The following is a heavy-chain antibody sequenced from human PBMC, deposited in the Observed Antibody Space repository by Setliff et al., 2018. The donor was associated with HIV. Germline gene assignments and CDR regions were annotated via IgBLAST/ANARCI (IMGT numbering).Heavy chain of an antibody. Sequence: EASVKVSCKASGYTFTGYYMHWVRQAPGQGLEWMGWINPNSGGTNYAQEFQGRVTMTRDTSISTVYMELSRLRSDDTAVYYCARVRYCGGDCYPDAFDIWGQGTMVTVS. D-gene: IGHD2-21*02. CDR2: INPNSGGT. CDR3: ARVRYCGGDCYPDAFDI. J-gene: IGHJ3*02. CDR1: GYTFTGYY. V-gene: IGHV1-2*02.